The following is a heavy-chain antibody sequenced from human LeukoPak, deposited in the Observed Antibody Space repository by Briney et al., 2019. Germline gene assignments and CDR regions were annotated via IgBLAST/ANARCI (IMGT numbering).Heavy chain of an antibody. CDR2: ISAYNGNT. D-gene: IGHD3-16*02. CDR3: ATLGVTFGGVIAPH. Sequence: ASVKVSCKASGYTFTSYGISWVRQAPGQGLEWMGWISAYNGNTNYAQKLQGRVTMTEDTSTDTAYMELSSLRSEDTAVYYCATLGVTFGGVIAPHWGQGTLVTVSS. V-gene: IGHV1-18*01. J-gene: IGHJ4*02. CDR1: GYTFTSYG.